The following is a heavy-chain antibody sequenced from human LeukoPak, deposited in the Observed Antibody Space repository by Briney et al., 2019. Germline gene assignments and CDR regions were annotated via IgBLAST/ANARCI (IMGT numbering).Heavy chain of an antibody. D-gene: IGHD2-2*01. Sequence: PGGSLRLSCAASGFNFSSYWMSWVRQAPGKGLEWVANIKQDGSEKYYVDSVKGRFTISRDNAKNSLYLQMNSLRAEDTAVYYCAREIGDPIVVVPAAIWFDPWGQGTLVTVSS. J-gene: IGHJ5*02. V-gene: IGHV3-7*01. CDR2: IKQDGSEK. CDR1: GFNFSSYW. CDR3: AREIGDPIVVVPAAIWFDP.